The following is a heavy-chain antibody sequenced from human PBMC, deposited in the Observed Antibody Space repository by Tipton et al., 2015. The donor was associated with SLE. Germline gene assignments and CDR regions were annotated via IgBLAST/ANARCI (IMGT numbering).Heavy chain of an antibody. V-gene: IGHV4-39*07. CDR3: ARVRFGELYVSLAFDI. J-gene: IGHJ3*02. CDR2: IYYSGST. CDR1: GGSISSSSYY. Sequence: TLSLTCTVSGGSISSSSYYWGWIRQPPGKGLEWIGSIYYSGSTYYNPPLKSRVTISVDTSKNQFSLKLSSVTAADTAVYYCARVRFGELYVSLAFDIWGQGTMVTVSS. D-gene: IGHD3-10*01.